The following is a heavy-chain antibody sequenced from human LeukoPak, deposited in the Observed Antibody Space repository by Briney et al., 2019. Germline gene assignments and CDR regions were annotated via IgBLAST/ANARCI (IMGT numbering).Heavy chain of an antibody. D-gene: IGHD1-26*01. Sequence: GESLKISCKGSGYSFTSYWIGWVRQMPGKGLEWMGIIYPGDSDTRYSPSFQGQVTISADKSISTAYLQWSSLKASDTAMYYCARHPAVGATHDAFDIWGQGTMVTVSS. J-gene: IGHJ3*02. CDR2: IYPGDSDT. V-gene: IGHV5-51*01. CDR3: ARHPAVGATHDAFDI. CDR1: GYSFTSYW.